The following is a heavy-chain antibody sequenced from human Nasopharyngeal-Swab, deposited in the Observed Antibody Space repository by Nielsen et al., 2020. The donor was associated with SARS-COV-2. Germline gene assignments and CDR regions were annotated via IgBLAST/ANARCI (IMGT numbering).Heavy chain of an antibody. V-gene: IGHV4-59*01. CDR1: GGSISSYY. D-gene: IGHD2-15*01. Sequence: SETLSLTCTVSGGSISSYYWSWIRQPPGKGLEWIGYIYYSGSTNYNPSLTSRVPISVDTSKNQFSLKLSSVTAADTAVYYCAREGHTGSVVDYWGQGTLVTVSS. CDR2: IYYSGST. J-gene: IGHJ4*02. CDR3: AREGHTGSVVDY.